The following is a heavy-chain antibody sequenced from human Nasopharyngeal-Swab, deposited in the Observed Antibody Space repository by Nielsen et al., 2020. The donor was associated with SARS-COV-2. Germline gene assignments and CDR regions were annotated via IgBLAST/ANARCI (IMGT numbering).Heavy chain of an antibody. CDR2: IYYSGST. CDR1: GGSIGSYY. J-gene: IGHJ4*02. V-gene: IGHV4-59*01. CDR3: ARDTDGDYGRSFDY. Sequence: GSLRLSCTVSGGSIGSYYWSWIRQPPGKGLEWIGYIYYSGSTNYNPSLKSRVTISVDTSKNQFSLKLSSVTAADTAVYYCARDTDGDYGRSFDYWGQGTLVTVSS. D-gene: IGHD4-17*01.